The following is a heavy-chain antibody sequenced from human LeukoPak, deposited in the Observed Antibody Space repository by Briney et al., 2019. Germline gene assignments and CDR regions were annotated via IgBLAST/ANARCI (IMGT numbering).Heavy chain of an antibody. D-gene: IGHD4-11*01. CDR2: ISYDGSNK. V-gene: IGHV3-30-3*01. Sequence: GGSLRLSCAASGFTFSSYAMHWVRQAPGKGLEWVTVISYDGSNKYYADSVKGRFNISRDNAKNSLYLQMNSLRAEDTAVYYCARSDATALDAFDIWGQGTMVTVSS. J-gene: IGHJ3*02. CDR3: ARSDATALDAFDI. CDR1: GFTFSSYA.